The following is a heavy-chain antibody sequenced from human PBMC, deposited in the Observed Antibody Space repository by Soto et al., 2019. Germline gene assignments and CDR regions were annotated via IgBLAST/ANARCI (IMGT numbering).Heavy chain of an antibody. D-gene: IGHD3-3*01. V-gene: IGHV1-2*02. CDR2: INSNSGAT. CDR3: ASGGGTILAPLP. CDR1: GYTFTGYF. Sequence: QVQLVQSGAEVKKPGASVKASCKASGYTFTGYFMHWVRQAPGQGLEWMGWINSNSGATKYAQKFQGRVTLSRDTSISTAYMELSGLRSDDTAVYYCASGGGTILAPLPWGQGTLVTVSS. J-gene: IGHJ5*02.